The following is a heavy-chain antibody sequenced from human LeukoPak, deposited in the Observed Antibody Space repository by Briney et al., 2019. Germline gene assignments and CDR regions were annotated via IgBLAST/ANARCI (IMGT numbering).Heavy chain of an antibody. CDR1: GFTFSSYA. CDR2: ISGSGGST. D-gene: IGHD3-10*01. V-gene: IGHV3-23*01. Sequence: GGPLRLSCAASGFTFSSYAMSWVRQAPGKGLEWVSAISGSGGSTYYADSVKGRFPISRDNSKNTLYLQMNSLRAEDTAVYYCAKAPIRYGSGSYVDYWGQGTLVTVSS. CDR3: AKAPIRYGSGSYVDY. J-gene: IGHJ4*02.